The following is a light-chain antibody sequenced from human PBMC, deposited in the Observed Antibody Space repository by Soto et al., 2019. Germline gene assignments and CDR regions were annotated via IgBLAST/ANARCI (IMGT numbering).Light chain of an antibody. CDR2: EVT. CDR1: SSDVGGYNY. J-gene: IGLJ2*01. V-gene: IGLV2-14*01. CDR3: SSYTSSNTLI. Sequence: QSALTQPASVSGSPGQSITISCTGTSSDVGGYNYVSWYQQYPGKAPKVMIYEVTNRPSGVSNRLSGSKSGNTASLTISGLQAEDEADYYCSSYTSSNTLIFGGGTQLTVL.